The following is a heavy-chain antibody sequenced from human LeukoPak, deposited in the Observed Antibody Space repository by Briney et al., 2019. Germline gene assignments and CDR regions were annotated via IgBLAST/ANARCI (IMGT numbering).Heavy chain of an antibody. CDR1: KFTFNNYD. CDR2: IFFDGNNR. V-gene: IGHV3-30-3*01. CDR3: ARSRATSSYYYYGMDV. D-gene: IGHD6-6*01. Sequence: GGSLRLSCATSKFTFNNYDMHWVRQAPGKGLEWLAMIFFDGNNRYYADSVKGRFTISRDNPKNTLYLQMNSLRGEDTAVYYCARSRATSSYYYYGMDVWGQGTTVTVSS. J-gene: IGHJ6*02.